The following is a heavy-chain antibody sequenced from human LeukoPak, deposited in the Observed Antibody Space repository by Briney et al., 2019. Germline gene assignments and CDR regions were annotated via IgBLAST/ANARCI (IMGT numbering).Heavy chain of an antibody. V-gene: IGHV3-48*03. Sequence: GGSLRLSCAASGFTFSSYEMNWVRQAPGKGLEWVSYISSSGSTIYYADSVKGRFTISRDNAKNSLYLQMNSLRAEDTAVYYCARDRFMAGRVSGIRGSAIDYWGQGTLVTVSS. J-gene: IGHJ4*02. D-gene: IGHD6-19*01. CDR1: GFTFSSYE. CDR3: ARDRFMAGRVSGIRGSAIDY. CDR2: ISSSGSTI.